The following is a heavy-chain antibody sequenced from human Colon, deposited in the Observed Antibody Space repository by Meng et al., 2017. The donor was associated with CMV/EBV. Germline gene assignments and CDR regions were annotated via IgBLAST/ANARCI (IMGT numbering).Heavy chain of an antibody. CDR1: GGSCSCYY. J-gene: IGHJ4*02. D-gene: IGHD3-10*01. CDR2: SNHSGST. Sequence: QIQLPLWGAVSLMPAETLSLTCAVYGGSCSCYYWSWIRQPPGKGLEWIGESNHSGSTNYNPSLKSRVTISVDTSKNQFSLKLSSVSAADTAVYYCARGLYGSGRHQIDYWGQGTLVTVSS. CDR3: ARGLYGSGRHQIDY. V-gene: IGHV4-34*01.